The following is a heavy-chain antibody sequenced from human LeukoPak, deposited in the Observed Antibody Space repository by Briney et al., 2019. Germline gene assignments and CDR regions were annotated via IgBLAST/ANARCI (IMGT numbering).Heavy chain of an antibody. CDR1: GFTFGSYG. CDR3: ARRAAAGHLDGFDI. J-gene: IGHJ3*02. CDR2: KWYDGSNK. D-gene: IGHD6-13*01. V-gene: IGHV3-33*01. Sequence: QPGGSLRLSCAASGFTFGSYGMHWVRQAPAKGLECVAVKWYDGSNKYYAYSVKGRFTISRDNAKSSMSLQMNSLRAEDTAVYYCARRAAAGHLDGFDIWGQGTLITVSS.